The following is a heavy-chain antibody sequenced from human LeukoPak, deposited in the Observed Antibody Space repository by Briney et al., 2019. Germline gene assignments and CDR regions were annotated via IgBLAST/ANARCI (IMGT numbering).Heavy chain of an antibody. D-gene: IGHD2-15*01. CDR3: ATSDCSGGSCYKPHYFDY. Sequence: SGPTLVNPTQTLTLTCTFSGFSLSTSGVGVGWIRQPPGKALGWLALIYWNDDKRYSPSLKSRLTITKDTSKNQVVLTMTNMDPVDTATYYCATSDCSGGSCYKPHYFDYWGQGTLVTVSS. V-gene: IGHV2-5*01. CDR1: GFSLSTSGVG. J-gene: IGHJ4*02. CDR2: IYWNDDK.